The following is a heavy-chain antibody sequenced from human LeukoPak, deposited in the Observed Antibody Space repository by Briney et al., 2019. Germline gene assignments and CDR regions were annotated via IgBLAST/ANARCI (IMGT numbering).Heavy chain of an antibody. V-gene: IGHV3-66*01. CDR1: GFTVSSNY. D-gene: IGHD1-1*01. J-gene: IGHJ4*02. CDR3: AKSPKTGFLFDY. CDR2: IYGGVNT. Sequence: PGGSLRLSCAASGFTVSSNYMSWVRQAPGKGLEWVSVIYGGVNTVCADSVQGRFTTSRDNSKNTLYLQMSSLRAEDTAVYYCAKSPKTGFLFDYWGKGTLVTVSS.